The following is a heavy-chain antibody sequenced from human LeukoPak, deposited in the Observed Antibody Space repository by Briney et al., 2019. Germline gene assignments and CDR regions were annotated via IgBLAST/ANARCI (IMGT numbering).Heavy chain of an antibody. D-gene: IGHD2-15*01. J-gene: IGHJ5*01. CDR2: MYSNGST. CDR1: GGSITNYY. Sequence: SETLSLTCTVSGGSITNYYWSWIRQPAGKGLEWIGRMYSNGSTNYNPSLKSRVTMSLDMSKNQFSLKLSSVTAADTAVYYCARRSCSGGTCYESRGWFDSWGQGTLVTVSS. V-gene: IGHV4-4*07. CDR3: ARRSCSGGTCYESRGWFDS.